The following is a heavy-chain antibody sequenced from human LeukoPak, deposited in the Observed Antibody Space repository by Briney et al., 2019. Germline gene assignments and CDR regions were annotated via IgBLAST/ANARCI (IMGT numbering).Heavy chain of an antibody. V-gene: IGHV1-18*01. CDR3: ATLSPVYGNFQH. D-gene: IGHD5/OR15-5a*01. J-gene: IGHJ1*01. CDR1: GYTFTSYG. Sequence: ASVKVSCKASGYTFTSYGISWVRQAPGQGLEWMGWVSAYNGNTNYAQKLQGRVTMTEDTSTDTAYMELSSLRSEDTAVYYCATLSPVYGNFQHWGQGTLVTVSS. CDR2: VSAYNGNT.